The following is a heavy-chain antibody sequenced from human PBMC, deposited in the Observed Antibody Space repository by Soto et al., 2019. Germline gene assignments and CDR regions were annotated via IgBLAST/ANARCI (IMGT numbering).Heavy chain of an antibody. Sequence: QVQLQESGPGLVKPSQTLSLTCTVSGGAISSGGYYWSWIRQQPGKGLEWIGYIYYSGSTYYNPSLKSRVTISVDTSKNQFSLKLSSVTAEDTAVYYCAGGSCDSGQCWFDPWGQGTLVTVSS. CDR3: AGGSCDSGQCWFDP. D-gene: IGHD2-15*01. CDR2: IYYSGST. CDR1: GGAISSGGYY. J-gene: IGHJ5*02. V-gene: IGHV4-31*03.